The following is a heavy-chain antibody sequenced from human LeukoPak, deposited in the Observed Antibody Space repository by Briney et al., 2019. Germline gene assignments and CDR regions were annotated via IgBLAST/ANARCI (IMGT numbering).Heavy chain of an antibody. D-gene: IGHD3-9*01. Sequence: GGSLRLSCAASEFTFSSYAMQWVRQAPGKGLEWVSGISASGGNTWYADSVKGRFTISRDNSKNTLYLQMNSLRAEDTAVYYCARGFDGNFDYWGQGTLVTVSP. J-gene: IGHJ4*02. CDR1: EFTFSSYA. CDR3: ARGFDGNFDY. V-gene: IGHV3-23*01. CDR2: ISASGGNT.